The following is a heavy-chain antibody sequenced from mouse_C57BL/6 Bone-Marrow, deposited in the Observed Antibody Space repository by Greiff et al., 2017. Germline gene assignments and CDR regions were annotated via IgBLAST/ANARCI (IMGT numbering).Heavy chain of an antibody. CDR2: IYPRSGNT. V-gene: IGHV1-81*01. Sequence: VQLQQSGAELARPGASVKLSCKASGYTFTSYGISWVKQSTGQGLEWIGEIYPRSGNTYYNEKFKGKATLTADKSSSTAYMELRSLTSEDSAVYFCARDSNYGDCAMDYWGQGTSVTVSS. J-gene: IGHJ4*01. CDR1: GYTFTSYG. D-gene: IGHD2-5*01. CDR3: ARDSNYGDCAMDY.